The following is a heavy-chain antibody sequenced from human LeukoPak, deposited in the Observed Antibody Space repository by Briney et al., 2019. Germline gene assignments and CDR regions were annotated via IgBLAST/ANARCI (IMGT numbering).Heavy chain of an antibody. D-gene: IGHD2-21*02. CDR2: IYSSGST. V-gene: IGHV4-61*02. CDR1: GGSISSGIYY. J-gene: IGHJ4*02. CDR3: ARGGYCGGDCYFYY. Sequence: SETLSLTCTVSGGSISSGIYYWSWIRQPAGKGLDWIGRIYSSGSTNYNPSLKSRVTISVDTSKNQFSLKLSSVTAADTAVYYCARGGYCGGDCYFYYWGQGTLVTVSS.